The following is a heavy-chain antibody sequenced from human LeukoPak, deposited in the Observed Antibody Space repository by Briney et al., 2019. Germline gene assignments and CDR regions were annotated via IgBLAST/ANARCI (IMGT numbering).Heavy chain of an antibody. D-gene: IGHD2-15*01. CDR2: ISSSSSYI. V-gene: IGHV3-21*01. CDR1: GFTFSSYS. J-gene: IGHJ4*02. CDR3: ARECSGGSCYRTVDY. Sequence: GGSLRLSCAASGFTFSSYSMNWVRQAPGKGLEWVSSISSSSSYIYYADSVKGRFTISRDNAKNSLYLQMNSLRAEDTAVYYCARECSGGSCYRTVDYWGQGTLVTVSS.